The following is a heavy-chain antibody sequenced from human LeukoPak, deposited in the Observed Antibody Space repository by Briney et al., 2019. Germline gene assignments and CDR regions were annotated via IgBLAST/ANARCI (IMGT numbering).Heavy chain of an antibody. Sequence: GASVKVSCKASGYTFTSYYMHWVRQAPGQGLEWMGIINPSGGSTSYAQKFQGRVTMTTDTSTSTAYMELRSLRSDDTAVYYCARLDSSGWLDYWGQGTLVTVSS. V-gene: IGHV1-46*01. CDR1: GYTFTSYY. CDR3: ARLDSSGWLDY. CDR2: INPSGGST. D-gene: IGHD6-19*01. J-gene: IGHJ4*02.